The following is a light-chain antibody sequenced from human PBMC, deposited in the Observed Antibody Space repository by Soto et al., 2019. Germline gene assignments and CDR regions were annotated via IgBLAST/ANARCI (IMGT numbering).Light chain of an antibody. J-gene: IGKJ1*01. CDR3: QQYGSSPLT. CDR2: GVS. Sequence: DIVLTQSPGTVSLSPGERATLSCRASQSVSSGYLAWYQQKPGQAPRLLIYGVSSRATGIPARFSGSGSGTDFTLTISRMEPEDFAVYYCQQYGSSPLTFGQGTKVEIK. V-gene: IGKV3-20*01. CDR1: QSVSSGY.